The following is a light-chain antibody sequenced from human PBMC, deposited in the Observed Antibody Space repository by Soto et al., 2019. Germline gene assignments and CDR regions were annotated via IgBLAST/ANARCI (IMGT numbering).Light chain of an antibody. Sequence: EIVLTQSPATLSLSPGDRATLSCRASQSFSSYLAWYQQKPGQAPRLLIYDASKRATGIPARFSGRGSGTDFTLTISSREPEDFAVYYCQQRSNWPPVITFGQGTRLQIK. J-gene: IGKJ5*01. CDR1: QSFSSY. V-gene: IGKV3-11*01. CDR3: QQRSNWPPVIT. CDR2: DAS.